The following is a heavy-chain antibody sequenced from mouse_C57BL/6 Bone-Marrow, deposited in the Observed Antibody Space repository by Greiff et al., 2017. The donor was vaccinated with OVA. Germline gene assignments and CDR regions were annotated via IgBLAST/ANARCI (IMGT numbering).Heavy chain of an antibody. CDR3: FYYDYDVRNFDV. J-gene: IGHJ1*03. CDR2: IDPEDGDT. D-gene: IGHD2-4*01. V-gene: IGHV14-1*01. Sequence: EVKLMESGAELVRPGASVKLSCTASGFNIKDYYMHWVKQRPEQGLEWIGRIDPEDGDTEYAPKFQGKATMTADTSSNTAYLQLSSLTSEDTAVYYSFYYDYDVRNFDVWGTGTTVTVSS. CDR1: GFNIKDYY.